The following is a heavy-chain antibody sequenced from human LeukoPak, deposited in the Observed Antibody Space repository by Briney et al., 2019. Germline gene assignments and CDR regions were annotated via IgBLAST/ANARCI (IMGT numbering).Heavy chain of an antibody. CDR3: ARIPFPSSSSYYYYYYMDV. CDR2: IYYSGST. CDR1: GGSISSGGYY. D-gene: IGHD6-6*01. J-gene: IGHJ6*03. V-gene: IGHV4-31*03. Sequence: SSETLSLTCTVSGGSISSGGYYWSWIRQHPGKGLEWIGYIYYSGSTYYNPSLKSRVTISVDTSKNQFSLKLSSVTAADTAVYYCARIPFPSSSSYYYYYYMDVWGKGPRSPSP.